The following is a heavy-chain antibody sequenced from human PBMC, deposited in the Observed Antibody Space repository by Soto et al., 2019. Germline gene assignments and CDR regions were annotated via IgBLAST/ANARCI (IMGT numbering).Heavy chain of an antibody. D-gene: IGHD7-27*01. V-gene: IGHV1-18*01. CDR2: INGDNGDT. CDR3: ARHGGDYNAYTGVYNSYGMNV. Sequence: VQLVQSGAEVKQPGASVKVSCKASGYTFTNYGVTWVRQAPGQGLEWMGWINGDNGDTHYAQNVQGKATMTTDKATRTAYMDLRGLKSADTAVNYCARHGGDYNAYTGVYNSYGMNVWGQGTTITVSS. CDR1: GYTFTNYG. J-gene: IGHJ6*02.